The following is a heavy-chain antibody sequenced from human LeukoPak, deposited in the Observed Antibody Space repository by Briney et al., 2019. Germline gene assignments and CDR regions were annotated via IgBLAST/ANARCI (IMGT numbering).Heavy chain of an antibody. CDR2: IYTSGST. Sequence: KTSETLSLTCTVSGGSISSYYWSWIRQPAGKGLEWIGRIYTSGSTNYNPSLKSRVTMSVDTSKNQFSLKLSSVTAADTAVYYCASTPESSSSDTFDIWGQGTMVTVSS. V-gene: IGHV4-4*07. D-gene: IGHD6-6*01. CDR3: ASTPESSSSDTFDI. J-gene: IGHJ3*02. CDR1: GGSISSYY.